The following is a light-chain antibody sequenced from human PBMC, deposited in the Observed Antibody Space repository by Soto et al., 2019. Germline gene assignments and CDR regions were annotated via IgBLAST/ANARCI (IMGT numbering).Light chain of an antibody. CDR2: RSN. CDR1: SSNIGSHS. CDR3: ALWDDSLNGPV. J-gene: IGLJ3*02. V-gene: IGLV1-44*01. Sequence: QSVLTQPPSASGTPGQRITISCSGSSSNIGSHSVNWYQQLPGTAPKLLIYRSNQRPSGVPDRFSGSKSGTSASLAISGLQSGDEADYYCALWDDSLNGPVFGGGTKLTVL.